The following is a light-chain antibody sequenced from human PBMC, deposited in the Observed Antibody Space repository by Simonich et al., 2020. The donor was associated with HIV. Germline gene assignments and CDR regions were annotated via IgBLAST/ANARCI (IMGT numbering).Light chain of an antibody. V-gene: IGKV3-15*01. CDR1: QRVSSN. J-gene: IGKJ2*01. Sequence: EVVMTQSPATLSVSPGERATLSCRASQRVSSNLAWYQQKPGQAPRLLIYDASTRATGIPARFSGSGSGTEFTLTISSMQSEDFALYYCQQYNNWPLFFGQGTKLEIK. CDR2: DAS. CDR3: QQYNNWPLF.